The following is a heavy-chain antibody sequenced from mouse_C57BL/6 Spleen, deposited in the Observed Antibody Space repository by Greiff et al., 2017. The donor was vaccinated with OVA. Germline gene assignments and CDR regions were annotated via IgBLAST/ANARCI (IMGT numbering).Heavy chain of an antibody. Sequence: EVKLVESEGGLVQPGSSMKLSCTASGFTFSDYYMAWVRQVPEKGLEWVANINYDGSSTYYLDSLKSRFIISRDNAKNILYLQMSSLKSEDTATYYCARDPVGYFDYWGQGTTLTVSS. CDR1: GFTFSDYY. CDR2: INYDGSST. CDR3: ARDPVGYFDY. D-gene: IGHD1-1*01. J-gene: IGHJ2*01. V-gene: IGHV5-16*01.